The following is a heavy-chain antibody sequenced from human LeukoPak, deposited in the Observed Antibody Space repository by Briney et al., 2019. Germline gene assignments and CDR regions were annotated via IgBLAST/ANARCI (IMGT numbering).Heavy chain of an antibody. CDR2: IYTSGST. J-gene: IGHJ5*02. V-gene: IGHV4-4*07. CDR3: ARVVSPNRYSSSWYGWFDP. Sequence: PSETLSLTCTVSGGSISSYYWSWIRQPAGKGLEWIGRIYTSGSTNYNPSLKSRVTMSVDTSKNQFSLKLSSVTAADTAVYYCARVVSPNRYSSSWYGWFDPWGQGTPVTVSS. D-gene: IGHD6-13*01. CDR1: GGSISSYY.